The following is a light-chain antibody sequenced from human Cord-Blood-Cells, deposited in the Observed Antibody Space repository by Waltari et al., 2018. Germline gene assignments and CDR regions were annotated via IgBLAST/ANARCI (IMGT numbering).Light chain of an antibody. CDR1: SSNIGSNT. J-gene: IGLJ2*01. V-gene: IGLV1-44*01. CDR2: SNN. CDR3: AAWDDSLNVVV. Sequence: QSVLTQPPSASGTPGQRVTISCSGSSSNIGSNTVNWYQQLPGTAPKLLIYSNNQRPSGVPARFSGSKSGTSASLAISGLQSEDGADYYCAAWDDSLNVVVFGGGTKLTVL.